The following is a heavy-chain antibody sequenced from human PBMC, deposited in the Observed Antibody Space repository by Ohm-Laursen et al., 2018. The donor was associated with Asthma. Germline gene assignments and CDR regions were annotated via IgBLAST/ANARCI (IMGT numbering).Heavy chain of an antibody. Sequence: PTQTLTLTCTFSGFSLSTSGMRVSWIRQPPGKALEWLARIDWDDDKFYSTSLKTRLTISKDTSKNQVVLTMTNMDPVDTATYYCARGPRYYYGSGSYYNGYFDYWGQGTLVTVSS. V-gene: IGHV2-70*04. CDR3: ARGPRYYYGSGSYYNGYFDY. D-gene: IGHD3-10*01. J-gene: IGHJ4*02. CDR2: IDWDDDK. CDR1: GFSLSTSGMR.